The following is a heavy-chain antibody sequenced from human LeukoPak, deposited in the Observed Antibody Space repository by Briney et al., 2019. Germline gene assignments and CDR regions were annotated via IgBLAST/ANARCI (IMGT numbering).Heavy chain of an antibody. Sequence: PGGSLRLSWAASGFTFRSYSMNWARQPQGQGLEWVSFISSSCSYIYYADAVKGRFTISRENAKTSLYLQMNSLRAEGTAVYYRVKVSSNYYGSGSYQSLYYWGQGTLVTVSS. CDR3: VKVSSNYYGSGSYQSLYY. CDR1: GFTFRSYS. V-gene: IGHV3-21*04. CDR2: ISSSCSYI. J-gene: IGHJ4*02. D-gene: IGHD3-10*01.